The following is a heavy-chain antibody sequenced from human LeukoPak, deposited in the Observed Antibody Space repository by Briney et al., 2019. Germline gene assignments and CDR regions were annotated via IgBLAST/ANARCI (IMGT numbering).Heavy chain of an antibody. CDR3: ARAHSGYCSSTSCYTHYYYYYYMDV. V-gene: IGHV4-34*01. CDR1: GGSFSGYY. D-gene: IGHD2-2*02. CDR2: INHSGST. J-gene: IGHJ6*03. Sequence: SETLSLTCAVYGGSFSGYYWSWLRQPPGKGLEWIGEINHSGSTNYNPSLKSRVTISVDTSKNQFSLKLSSVTAADTAVYYCARAHSGYCSSTSCYTHYYYYYYMDVWGKGTTVTVSS.